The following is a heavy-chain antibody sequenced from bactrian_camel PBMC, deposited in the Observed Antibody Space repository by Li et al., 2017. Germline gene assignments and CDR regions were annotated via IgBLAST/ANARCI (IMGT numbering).Heavy chain of an antibody. CDR2: VYIGGGT. CDR3: AARWEYGTPWCDPAYEYDH. CDR1: TYDRYC. J-gene: IGHJ4*01. Sequence: HVQLVESGGGSVQAGGSLTLSCAAPTYDRYCTGWFRQAPGKEREGVAAVYIGGGTYLADSVKGRFTISQGDAKNTAHLQMSILKPEDTAKYYCAARWEYGTPWCDPAYEYDHRGQGTQVTVS. V-gene: IGHV3S55*01. D-gene: IGHD6*01.